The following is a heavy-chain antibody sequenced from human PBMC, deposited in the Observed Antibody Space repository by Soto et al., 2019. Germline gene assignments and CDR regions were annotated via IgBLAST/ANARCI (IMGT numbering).Heavy chain of an antibody. D-gene: IGHD3-10*01. CDR2: INHSGST. V-gene: IGHV4-34*01. J-gene: IGHJ4*02. CDR3: ARGVYYYGSGSYSPLFDY. Sequence: PSETLSLTCAVYGGSFSGYYWSWIRQPPGKGLEWIGEINHSGSTNYNPSLKSRVTISVDTSKNQFSLKLSSVTAADTAVYYCARGVYYYGSGSYSPLFDYWGQGILVTLSS. CDR1: GGSFSGYY.